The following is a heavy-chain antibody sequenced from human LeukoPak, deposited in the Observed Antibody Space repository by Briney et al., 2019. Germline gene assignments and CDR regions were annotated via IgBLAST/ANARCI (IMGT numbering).Heavy chain of an antibody. CDR1: AFSFSSNA. D-gene: IGHD1-26*01. CDR2: TYSGGST. V-gene: IGHV3-53*01. CDR3: ARLWELCFDY. J-gene: IGHJ4*02. Sequence: GGSLRLSCAASAFSFSSNAMSWVRQAPGKGLEWVSVTYSGGSTYYADSVKGRFTISRDNANNMVYLQMNSLRAEDTAVYYCARLWELCFDYWGQGTLVTVSS.